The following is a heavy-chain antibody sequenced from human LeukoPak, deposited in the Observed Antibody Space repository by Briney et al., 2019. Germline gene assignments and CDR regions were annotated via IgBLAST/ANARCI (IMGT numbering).Heavy chain of an antibody. Sequence: TPSETLSLTCAVSGGSISSSNWWSWVRQPPGKGLEWIGEIYHSGSTNYNPSLKSRVTISVDKSKNQFSLKLSSVTAADTAVYYCARVGSRVAWFDPWGQGTLVTVSS. CDR1: GGSISSSNW. CDR3: ARVGSRVAWFDP. D-gene: IGHD2-15*01. J-gene: IGHJ5*02. CDR2: IYHSGST. V-gene: IGHV4-4*02.